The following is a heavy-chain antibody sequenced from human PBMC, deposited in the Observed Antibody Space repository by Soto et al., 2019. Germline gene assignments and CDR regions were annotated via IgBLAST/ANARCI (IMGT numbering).Heavy chain of an antibody. D-gene: IGHD3-3*01. CDR2: IHYTGNT. Sequence: QLQLQESGPGLVKPSETLSLICTVSDDSISSGRYHWGWIRQPPGKGLEFIATIHYTGNTHYNPSLRSRVTIFVDTSKSQFSLRLSSVTAADTAVYYCARADVFGVVTPVMDYWGQGTLVTVSS. J-gene: IGHJ4*02. CDR1: DDSISSGRYH. V-gene: IGHV4-39*01. CDR3: ARADVFGVVTPVMDY.